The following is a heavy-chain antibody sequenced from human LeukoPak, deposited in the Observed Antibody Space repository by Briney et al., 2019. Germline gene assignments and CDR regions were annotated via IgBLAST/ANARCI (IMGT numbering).Heavy chain of an antibody. CDR2: IYYSGNT. J-gene: IGHJ5*02. Sequence: PSETLSLTCTVSGGSISSSGSYWGWIRQPPGKGLEWIGSIYYSGNTYNPSLKSRVTISVDTSKNQFSLNLTSVNAADTAMYYCARVMAARREDLNWFDPWGQGTLVTVSS. V-gene: IGHV4-39*07. D-gene: IGHD6-6*01. CDR3: ARVMAARREDLNWFDP. CDR1: GGSISSSGSY.